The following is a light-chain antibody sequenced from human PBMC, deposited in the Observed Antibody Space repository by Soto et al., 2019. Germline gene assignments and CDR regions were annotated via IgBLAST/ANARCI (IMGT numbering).Light chain of an antibody. V-gene: IGKV1-5*01. Sequence: DIQMTQSPSSLSASVGDRVTVTCQMSQNISKSLSWFQQKPGKAPKLLIYDASSLESGVPQRFSGSGSGTEFTLTISSLQTDDFSTYYCQQYHSYWTFGQGTKVDNK. CDR1: QNISKS. J-gene: IGKJ1*01. CDR3: QQYHSYWT. CDR2: DAS.